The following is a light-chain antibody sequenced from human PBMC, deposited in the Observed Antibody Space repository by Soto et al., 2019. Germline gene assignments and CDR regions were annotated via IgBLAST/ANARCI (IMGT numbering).Light chain of an antibody. CDR2: KAS. CDR1: QSISSW. J-gene: IGKJ1*01. V-gene: IGKV1-5*03. Sequence: DIQMTQSPSTLSASVGDRVNITCRASQSISSWLAWYQQKPGKAPKLLIHKASSLASGVPSRFSGSGSGTEFTLTISSLQPDDFATYYCQQYNSYSWTFGQGTNVEIK. CDR3: QQYNSYSWT.